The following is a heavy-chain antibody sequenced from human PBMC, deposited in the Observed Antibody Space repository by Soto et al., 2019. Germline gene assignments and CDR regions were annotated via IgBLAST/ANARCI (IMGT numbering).Heavy chain of an antibody. CDR2: IIPILGVA. CDR3: ARVAEMGTVTKDYYYYMDV. V-gene: IGHV1-69*04. D-gene: IGHD4-17*01. J-gene: IGHJ6*03. CDR1: GDTFSNHT. Sequence: QVQLVQSGAEVKKPGSSVKVSCKASGDTFSNHTISWVRQAPGQGLEWMGRIIPILGVANYAQKFQGRVTITADKSTSTAYMELSSLRSADTAVYYCARVAEMGTVTKDYYYYMDVWGTGTTVTVSS.